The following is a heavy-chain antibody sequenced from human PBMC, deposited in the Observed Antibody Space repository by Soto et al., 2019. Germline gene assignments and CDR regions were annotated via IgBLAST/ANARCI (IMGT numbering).Heavy chain of an antibody. V-gene: IGHV4-34*01. CDR2: INHSGST. J-gene: IGHJ4*02. CDR3: ARARYYGSGSYKEGFDY. D-gene: IGHD3-10*01. CDR1: GGSFSGYY. Sequence: SEILSLTCAVYGGSFSGYYWSWIRQPPGKGREWIGEINHSGSTNYNPSLKSRVTISVDTSKNQFSLKLSTVTAADTAVYYCARARYYGSGSYKEGFDYWGQGTLVTVSS.